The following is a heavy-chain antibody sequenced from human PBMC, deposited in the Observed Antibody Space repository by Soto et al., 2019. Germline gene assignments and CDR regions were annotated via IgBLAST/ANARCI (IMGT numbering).Heavy chain of an antibody. CDR1: GFRFSAYW. D-gene: IGHD3-10*01. CDR2: INNDGSSA. V-gene: IGHV3-74*01. J-gene: IGHJ4*02. Sequence: EVQLVGSGGGLVQPGGSLRLSCAASGFRFSAYWIHWVRQAPGKGLVWVSHINNDGSSATYADSVKGRFTISRDNAKNTVYLQMNSLRADDTAVYYCARDSARTFDYWGQGTLVTVSS. CDR3: ARDSARTFDY.